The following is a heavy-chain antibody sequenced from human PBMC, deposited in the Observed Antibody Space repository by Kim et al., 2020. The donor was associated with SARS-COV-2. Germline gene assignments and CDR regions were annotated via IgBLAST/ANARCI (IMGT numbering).Heavy chain of an antibody. J-gene: IGHJ4*02. CDR2: IWYDGSNK. V-gene: IGHV3-33*06. CDR3: AKSFGWAPGIAAAGTPGE. CDR1: GFTFSSYA. D-gene: IGHD6-13*01. Sequence: GGSLRLSCAASGFTFSSYAMHWVRQAPGKGLEWVAVIWYDGSNKYYADSVKGRFTISRDNSKNTLYLQMNSLRAEDTAVYYCAKSFGWAPGIAAAGTPGEWGQGTLVTVSS.